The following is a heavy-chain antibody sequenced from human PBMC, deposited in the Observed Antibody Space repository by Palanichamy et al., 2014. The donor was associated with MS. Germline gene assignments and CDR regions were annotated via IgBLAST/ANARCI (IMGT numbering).Heavy chain of an antibody. CDR2: IWNSGST. Sequence: QVQLQESGPGLVKPSDTLSLSCTVSGGSVRSFIWTWIRQPAGKGLEWIGRIWNSGSTSYNPSLRSRVTMSVDASKNQFSPSLTSVTAADTAVYYCARDREGVGRTVGWYDPWGQGILVAVSS. D-gene: IGHD1-26*01. V-gene: IGHV4-4*07. J-gene: IGHJ5*02. CDR1: GGSVRSFI. CDR3: ARDREGVGRTVGWYDP.